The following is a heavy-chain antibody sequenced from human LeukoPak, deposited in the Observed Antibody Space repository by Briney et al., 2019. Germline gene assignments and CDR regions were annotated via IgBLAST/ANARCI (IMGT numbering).Heavy chain of an antibody. CDR2: VYYSGST. CDR3: ARDVTAAFDY. J-gene: IGHJ4*02. V-gene: IGHV4-39*07. CDR1: GGSISSSSYY. Sequence: SETLSLTCTVSGGSISSSSYYWGWIRQPPGKGLEWIGSVYYSGSTYYNPSLKSRVTISVDTSKNQFSLKLSSVTAADTAVYYCARDVTAAFDYWGQGTLVTVSS. D-gene: IGHD6-13*01.